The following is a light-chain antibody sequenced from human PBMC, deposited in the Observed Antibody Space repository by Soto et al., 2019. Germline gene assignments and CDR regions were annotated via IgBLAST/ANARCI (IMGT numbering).Light chain of an antibody. Sequence: QSVLTQPPSVSGAPGQRVTISCTGSSSNIGAGYDVHWYQQLPGPAPKLLIYGHSNRPSGVPDRFSGSKSGTSASLSITGLQAVDEADYYCQAYDSSLSGYVFGTGTKFTVL. CDR1: SSNIGAGYD. J-gene: IGLJ1*01. V-gene: IGLV1-40*01. CDR3: QAYDSSLSGYV. CDR2: GHS.